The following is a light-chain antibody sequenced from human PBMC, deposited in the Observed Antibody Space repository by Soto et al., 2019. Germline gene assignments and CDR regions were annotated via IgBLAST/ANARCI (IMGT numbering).Light chain of an antibody. V-gene: IGKV1-39*01. J-gene: IGKJ1*01. CDR3: QQSYSTVTWT. CDR2: AAS. Sequence: DIQMTQSPSTLSASVGDRVTITCRASQSISRWLAWYQHKPGKAPKLLIYAASSLQSGVPSRFSGSGSGTDFTLTISSLQPEDFATYYCQQSYSTVTWTFGQGTKVDIK. CDR1: QSISRW.